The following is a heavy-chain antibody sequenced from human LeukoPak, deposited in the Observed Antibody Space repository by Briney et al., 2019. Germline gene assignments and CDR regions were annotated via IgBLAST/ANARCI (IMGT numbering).Heavy chain of an antibody. Sequence: GGSLRLSCAASGFTFSDYYMSWIRQAPGKGLEWVSYISSSGSTIYYADSVKGRFTISRDNAKNSLYLQMNSLRAEDMAVYYCARLGYSSSWYRLYYYYMDVWGKGTTVTISS. CDR3: ARLGYSSSWYRLYYYYMDV. J-gene: IGHJ6*03. CDR1: GFTFSDYY. V-gene: IGHV3-11*01. CDR2: ISSSGSTI. D-gene: IGHD6-13*01.